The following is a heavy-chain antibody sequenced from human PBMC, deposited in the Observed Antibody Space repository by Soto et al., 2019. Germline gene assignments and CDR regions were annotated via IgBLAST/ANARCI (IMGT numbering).Heavy chain of an antibody. CDR1: GFTFSSYA. Sequence: EVQLLESGGGLVQPGGSLRLSCAASGFTFSSYAMSWVRQAPGKGLEWVSAISGSGGSTYYADSVKGRFTISRDNSKNTLHQQVLGLRDEDTAVYYCGKGGESSSWSRVYWGQGSLLTVCS. CDR2: ISGSGGST. J-gene: IGHJ4*02. D-gene: IGHD6-13*01. CDR3: GKGGESSSWSRVY. V-gene: IGHV3-23*01.